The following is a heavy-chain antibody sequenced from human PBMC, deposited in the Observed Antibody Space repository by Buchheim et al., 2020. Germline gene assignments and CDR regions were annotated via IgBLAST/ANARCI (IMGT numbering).Heavy chain of an antibody. Sequence: VQLQESGPGLVKPSETLSLTCSVSGGSISSDYWSWIRQPPGKGLEWIGYIYYSRNTNYNPSLKSRVTISGDTSKKQLSLKVNSVTAADTAVYYCARGGGRSGWYFDYWGQGTL. CDR3: ARGGGRSGWYFDY. J-gene: IGHJ4*02. CDR2: IYYSRNT. CDR1: GGSISSDY. D-gene: IGHD6-19*01. V-gene: IGHV4-59*01.